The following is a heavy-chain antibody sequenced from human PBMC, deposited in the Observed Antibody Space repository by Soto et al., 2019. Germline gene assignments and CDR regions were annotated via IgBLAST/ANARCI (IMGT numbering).Heavy chain of an antibody. V-gene: IGHV1-69*06. Sequence: ASVKVSCKASGGTFSSYAISWVRQAPGQGLEWMGGIIPIFGTANYAQKFQGRVTITADKSTSTAYMELSSLRSEDTAVYYCARESSIAALLPLQHWGQGTLVTVSS. CDR1: GGTFSSYA. D-gene: IGHD6-6*01. CDR2: IIPIFGTA. J-gene: IGHJ1*01. CDR3: ARESSIAALLPLQH.